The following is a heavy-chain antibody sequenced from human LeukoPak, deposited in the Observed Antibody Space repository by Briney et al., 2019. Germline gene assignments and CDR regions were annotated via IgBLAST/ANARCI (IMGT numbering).Heavy chain of an antibody. CDR1: GGSISSYY. V-gene: IGHV4-59*01. D-gene: IGHD2-15*01. CDR3: ASIVKDCSGGSCYGFYYFDY. Sequence: KPSETLSLTCTVSGGSISSYYWSWIRQPPGKGLEWIGYIYYSGSTNYNPSLKSRVTISVDTSRNQFSLKLSSVTAADTAVYYCASIVKDCSGGSCYGFYYFDYWGQGTLVTVSS. J-gene: IGHJ4*02. CDR2: IYYSGST.